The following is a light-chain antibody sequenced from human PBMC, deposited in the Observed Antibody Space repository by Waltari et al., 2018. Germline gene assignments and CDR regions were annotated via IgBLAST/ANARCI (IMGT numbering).Light chain of an antibody. J-gene: IGLJ1*01. CDR2: EVS. CDR3: SSYTGRSTLYV. Sequence: QSALTQPASVSGSPGQSITISCTGTSSDVGFYNFVSWYQHHPGKVPKRVVYEVSNRPYGVSNRFSGSKSGNTASLTISELQAEDEADYYCSSYTGRSTLYVFGTGTTVTVL. CDR1: SSDVGFYNF. V-gene: IGLV2-14*01.